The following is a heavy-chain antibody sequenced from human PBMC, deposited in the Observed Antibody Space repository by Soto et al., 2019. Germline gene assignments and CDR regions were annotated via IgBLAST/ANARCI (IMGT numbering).Heavy chain of an antibody. CDR1: GGTFSSYA. J-gene: IGHJ4*02. D-gene: IGHD6-13*01. CDR3: ARGYSSSWAYYFHY. Sequence: QVQLVQSGAEVKKPGSSVKVSCKASGGTFSSYAISWVRQAPGQGLAWMGGIIPIFGTANYVQKFQGRVTISADDSTSTADMELSSLRPEDTAVYYCARGYSSSWAYYFHYCGQGTLVTVSS. CDR2: IIPIFGTA. V-gene: IGHV1-69*12.